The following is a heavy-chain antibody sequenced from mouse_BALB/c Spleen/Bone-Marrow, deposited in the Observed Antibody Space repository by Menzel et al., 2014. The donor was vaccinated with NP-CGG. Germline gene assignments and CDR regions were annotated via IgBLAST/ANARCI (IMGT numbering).Heavy chain of an antibody. Sequence: VKLVESGAELAKPGASVKMSCKASGYTFTSYWMRWVKQRPGQGLEWIGYINPSTGYTEYNQKFKDKATLTADKSSSTAYMQLSSLTSEDSAVYYCARDYRYDGFAYWGQGTLVTVSA. J-gene: IGHJ3*01. CDR3: ARDYRYDGFAY. V-gene: IGHV1-7*01. CDR2: INPSTGYT. CDR1: GYTFTSYW. D-gene: IGHD2-14*01.